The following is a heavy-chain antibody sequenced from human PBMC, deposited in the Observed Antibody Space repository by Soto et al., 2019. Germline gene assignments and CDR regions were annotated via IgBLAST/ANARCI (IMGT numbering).Heavy chain of an antibody. D-gene: IGHD2-2*02. CDR3: AKDLTVVPAAILDY. Sequence: GGSLRLSCPASGLTFSSYAMSWVRQAPGKGLEWVSAISGSGGSTYYADSVKGRFTISRDNSKNTLYLQMNSLRAEDTAVYYCAKDLTVVPAAILDYWGQGTLVTVSS. J-gene: IGHJ4*02. CDR2: ISGSGGST. CDR1: GLTFSSYA. V-gene: IGHV3-23*01.